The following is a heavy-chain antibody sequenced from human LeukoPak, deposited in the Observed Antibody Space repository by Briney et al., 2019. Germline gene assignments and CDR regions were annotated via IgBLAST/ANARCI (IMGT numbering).Heavy chain of an antibody. Sequence: ASVKLSCNASGYSFTSYGISWVRHAPEQGLEWTGWGSAYNGNTNYSQKLQGRVTMTTDTSTSTAYMELRSLRSDDTAVYYCARDLVGDYWGQGTLVTVSS. CDR2: GSAYNGNT. CDR1: GYSFTSYG. J-gene: IGHJ4*02. D-gene: IGHD2-8*02. CDR3: ARDLVGDY. V-gene: IGHV1-18*01.